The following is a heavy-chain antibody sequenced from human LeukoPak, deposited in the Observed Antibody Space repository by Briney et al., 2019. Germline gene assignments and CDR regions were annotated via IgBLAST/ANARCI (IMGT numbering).Heavy chain of an antibody. CDR1: EYTFISYW. D-gene: IGHD3-10*01. CDR3: AGSVRGDWFDP. V-gene: IGHV5-51*01. J-gene: IGHJ5*02. CDR2: IYPGDSDT. Sequence: GESLKISCKGSEYTFISYWIGWVRQMPGKGLEWMGIIYPGDSDTRYSPSFQGHVTISVDKSISTAYLQWSSLKASDTAMYYCAGSVRGDWFDPWGQGTLVTVSS.